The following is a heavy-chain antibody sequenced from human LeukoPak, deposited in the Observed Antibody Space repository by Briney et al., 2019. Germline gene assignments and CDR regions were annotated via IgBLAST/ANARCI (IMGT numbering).Heavy chain of an antibody. CDR2: IYYSGST. D-gene: IGHD3-3*01. CDR1: GGSISSSSYY. Sequence: PSETLSLTCTVSGGSISSSSYYWGWIRQPPGKGLEWIGSIYYSGSTYYNPSLKSRVTISVDTSKNQFSLKLSSVTAADTAVYYCATFTYYDFWSGYPAEDHWGQGTLVTVSS. J-gene: IGHJ4*02. CDR3: ATFTYYDFWSGYPAEDH. V-gene: IGHV4-39*01.